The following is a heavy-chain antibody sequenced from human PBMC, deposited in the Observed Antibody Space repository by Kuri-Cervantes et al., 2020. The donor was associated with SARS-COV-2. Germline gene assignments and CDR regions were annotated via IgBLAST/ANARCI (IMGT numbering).Heavy chain of an antibody. Sequence: SETLSLTCTVSGGSISSYYWSWIRQPPGKGLEWIGYIYYSGSTNYNPSLKSRVTISVDTSMNQFSLKLSSVTAAGTAVYYCASRYCSGGSCYGGPYYFDYWGQGTLVTVSS. CDR3: ASRYCSGGSCYGGPYYFDY. D-gene: IGHD2-15*01. V-gene: IGHV4-59*01. CDR2: IYYSGST. J-gene: IGHJ4*02. CDR1: GGSISSYY.